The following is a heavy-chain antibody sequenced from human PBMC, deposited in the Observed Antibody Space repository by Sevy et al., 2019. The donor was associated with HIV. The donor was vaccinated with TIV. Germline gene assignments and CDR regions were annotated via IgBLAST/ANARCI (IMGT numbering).Heavy chain of an antibody. J-gene: IGHJ5*02. CDR1: GYTFTSYD. D-gene: IGHD2-2*02. V-gene: IGHV1-8*01. Sequence: ASVKVSCKASGYTFTSYDINWVRQATGQGLEWMGWMNPNSGNTGHAQQFQGRVTMTRNTSISTAYMELSSLGSEDTAVYYCARGACSSTRCYTSNWFDPWGQGTLVTVSS. CDR2: MNPNSGNT. CDR3: ARGACSSTRCYTSNWFDP.